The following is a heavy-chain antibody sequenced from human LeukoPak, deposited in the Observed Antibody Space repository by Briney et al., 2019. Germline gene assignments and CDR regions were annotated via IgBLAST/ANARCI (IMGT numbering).Heavy chain of an antibody. CDR2: IYSGGST. D-gene: IGHD4-17*01. V-gene: IGHV3-53*01. J-gene: IGHJ4*02. Sequence: GGSLRLSCAASGFTVSSNYMSWVRQAPGKGLEWVSVIYSGGSTYYADSVKGRFTISRDNSKNTLYLQMNSLRAEDTAVYYCARGAMTTVTYFDYWGQGTLVTVSS. CDR1: GFTVSSNY. CDR3: ARGAMTTVTYFDY.